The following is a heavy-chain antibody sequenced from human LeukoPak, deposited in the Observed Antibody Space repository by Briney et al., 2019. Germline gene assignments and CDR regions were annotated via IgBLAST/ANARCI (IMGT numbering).Heavy chain of an antibody. Sequence: GASVKVSCKASGYTFTSYDINWVRRASGQGLEWMGWMNPNSGNTASAQKFQGRVTMTTNTPISTAYMELTGLRSEDTAMYFCARKGLLGSGKPWFDPWGQGTLVTVSS. CDR1: GYTFTSYD. CDR2: MNPNSGNT. J-gene: IGHJ5*02. V-gene: IGHV1-8*01. CDR3: ARKGLLGSGKPWFDP. D-gene: IGHD2-15*01.